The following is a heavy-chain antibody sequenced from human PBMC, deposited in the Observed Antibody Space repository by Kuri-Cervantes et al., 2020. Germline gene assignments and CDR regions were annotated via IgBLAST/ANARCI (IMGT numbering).Heavy chain of an antibody. CDR1: GYTLTELS. J-gene: IGHJ4*02. D-gene: IGHD5-12*01. V-gene: IGHV1-3*01. CDR2: ISASNGDT. CDR3: ARGGYSGPFDY. Sequence: ASVKVSCKVSGYTLTELSMHWVRQAPGEGLEWMGWISASNGDTQFAQNFQGRVTITRDTSASTAYMELSSLRSEDTAVYYCARGGYSGPFDYWGQGTLVTVSS.